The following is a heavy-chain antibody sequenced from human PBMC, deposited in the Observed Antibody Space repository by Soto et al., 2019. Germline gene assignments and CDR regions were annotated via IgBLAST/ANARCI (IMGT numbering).Heavy chain of an antibody. CDR2: ISSSSSYT. Sequence: PGGSLRLSCAASGFTFSDYYMSWIRQAPGKGLECVSYISSSSSYTNYADSVKGRFTISRDNAKNSLYLQMNSLRAEDTAVYYCASAPVYYYGSGSHFDYWGQGTLVTVSS. J-gene: IGHJ4*02. CDR1: GFTFSDYY. V-gene: IGHV3-11*06. D-gene: IGHD3-10*01. CDR3: ASAPVYYYGSGSHFDY.